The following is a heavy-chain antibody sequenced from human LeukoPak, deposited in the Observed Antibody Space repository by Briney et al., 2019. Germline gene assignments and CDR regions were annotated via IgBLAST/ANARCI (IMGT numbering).Heavy chain of an antibody. CDR3: AELGITMIGGV. D-gene: IGHD3-10*02. V-gene: IGHV3-48*03. CDR2: IISSGSTI. Sequence: GRSLRLSCAASGFTFSSYEMNWVRQAPGKGLEWVSYIISSGSTIYYADSVKGRFTISRDNAKNSLYLQMNSLRAEDTAVYYCAELGITMIGGVWGKGTTVTVSS. J-gene: IGHJ6*04. CDR1: GFTFSSYE.